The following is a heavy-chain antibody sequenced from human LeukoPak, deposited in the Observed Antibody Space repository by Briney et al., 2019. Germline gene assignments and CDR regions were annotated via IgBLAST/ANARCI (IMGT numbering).Heavy chain of an antibody. CDR1: GGSISSSNW. CDR3: ARVKGRLSWFDP. Sequence: SGTLSLTCAVSGGSISSSNWWSWVRQSPGKGLEWIGQVSPSGSTNYSPSLKSRVTISVDKSKTQFSLKLTSVTAADTAVYYCARVKGRLSWFDPWGQGTLFTVSS. V-gene: IGHV4-4*02. J-gene: IGHJ5*02. CDR2: VSPSGST.